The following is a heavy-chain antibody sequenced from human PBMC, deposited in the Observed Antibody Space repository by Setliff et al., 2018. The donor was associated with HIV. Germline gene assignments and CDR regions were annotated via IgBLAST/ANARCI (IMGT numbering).Heavy chain of an antibody. CDR3: ARQSPQIRYLDWLNAFDI. V-gene: IGHV4-34*01. J-gene: IGHJ3*02. CDR2: INYSGST. D-gene: IGHD3-9*01. Sequence: KPSETLSLTCAVYGGSFSDHNWSWIRQSPGRGLEWIGEINYSGSTYYNPSLKSRVTISVDTSKNQFSLELSYVTAADTAFYYCARQSPQIRYLDWLNAFDIWGQGTMVTVSS. CDR1: GGSFSDHN.